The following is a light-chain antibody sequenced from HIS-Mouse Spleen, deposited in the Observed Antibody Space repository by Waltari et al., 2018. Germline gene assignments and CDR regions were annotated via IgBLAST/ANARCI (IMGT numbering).Light chain of an antibody. CDR3: SSYTSSSFNVV. CDR1: SSDVGGYNY. V-gene: IGLV2-14*03. Sequence: QSALTQPASVSGSPGQAITLPFTGPSSDVGGYNYVSWYQQHPGKAPTLMIYDVSNRPSGVSNRFSGSKSGNTASLTISGLQAEDEADYYCSSYTSSSFNVVFGGGTKLTVL. CDR2: DVS. J-gene: IGLJ2*01.